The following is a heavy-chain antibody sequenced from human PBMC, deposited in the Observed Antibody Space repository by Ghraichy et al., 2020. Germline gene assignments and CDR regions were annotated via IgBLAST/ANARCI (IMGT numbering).Heavy chain of an antibody. CDR3: ARHYYDSSGYLDWFDP. Sequence: SQTLSLTCTVSGGSISSSSYYWGWIRQPPGKGLEWIGSIYYSGSTYYNPSLKSRVTISVDTSKNQFSLKLSSVTAADTAVYYCARHYYDSSGYLDWFDPWGRGTLVTVSS. J-gene: IGHJ5*02. V-gene: IGHV4-39*01. CDR2: IYYSGST. D-gene: IGHD3-22*01. CDR1: GGSISSSSYY.